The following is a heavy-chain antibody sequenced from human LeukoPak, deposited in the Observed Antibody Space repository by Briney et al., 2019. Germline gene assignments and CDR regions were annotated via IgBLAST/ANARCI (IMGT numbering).Heavy chain of an antibody. J-gene: IGHJ4*02. CDR3: ARGGGVTYYDSTGYLWYFDY. CDR2: IYYSGST. V-gene: IGHV4-59*01. D-gene: IGHD3-22*01. CDR1: GVSISSYY. Sequence: SETLSLTCTVSGVSISSYYWSWIRQPPGKGLEWIGYIYYSGSTKFNPSLKSRVTISVDTSKNQFSLKLSSVTAADTAVYYCARGGGVTYYDSTGYLWYFDYWGQGTLVTVSS.